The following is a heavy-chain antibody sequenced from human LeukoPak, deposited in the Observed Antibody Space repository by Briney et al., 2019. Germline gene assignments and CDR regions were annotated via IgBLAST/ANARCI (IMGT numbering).Heavy chain of an antibody. Sequence: SSETLSLTCAVYGGSFSGYYWSWIRQPPGKGLEWIGHIYYSGSTNYNPSLKSRVTISVDTSKNQFSLKLSSVTAADTAVYYCARLGYCTNGVCYSYYFDYWGQGTLVTVSS. V-gene: IGHV4-59*01. CDR1: GGSFSGYY. CDR2: IYYSGST. D-gene: IGHD2-8*01. CDR3: ARLGYCTNGVCYSYYFDY. J-gene: IGHJ4*02.